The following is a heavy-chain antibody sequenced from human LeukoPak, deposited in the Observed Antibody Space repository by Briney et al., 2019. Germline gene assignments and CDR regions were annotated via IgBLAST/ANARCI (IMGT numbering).Heavy chain of an antibody. CDR1: GFTVSSNY. Sequence: GGSMRLSCAASGFTVSSNYMSWVRQAPGKGLEWGSVIYSGGSTYYADSVKGRFTISRDNSENTLYLQMNSLRAEDTAVYYCARGYSYGYYFDYWGQGTLVTVSS. V-gene: IGHV3-53*01. D-gene: IGHD5-18*01. J-gene: IGHJ4*02. CDR3: ARGYSYGYYFDY. CDR2: IYSGGST.